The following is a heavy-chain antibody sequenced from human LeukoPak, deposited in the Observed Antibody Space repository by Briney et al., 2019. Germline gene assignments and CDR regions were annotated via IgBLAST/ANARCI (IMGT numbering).Heavy chain of an antibody. D-gene: IGHD1-26*01. CDR1: GGSISSYY. J-gene: IGHJ6*02. CDR3: ARVGAKKNHYYGMDV. CDR2: IYTSGST. Sequence: SETLSLTCTVSGGSISSYYWSWIRQPAGKGLEWIGRIYTSGSTNYNPSLKSRVTMSVDTSKNQFSLKLSSVTAADTALYYCARVGAKKNHYYGMDVWGQGTTVTVSS. V-gene: IGHV4-4*07.